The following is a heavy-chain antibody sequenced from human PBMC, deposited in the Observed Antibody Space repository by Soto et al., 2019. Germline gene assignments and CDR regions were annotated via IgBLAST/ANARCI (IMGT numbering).Heavy chain of an antibody. CDR2: IYYSGST. CDR3: ARAQGSGFLVS. J-gene: IGHJ4*02. D-gene: IGHD3-10*01. V-gene: IGHV4-30-4*01. CDR1: XGSXXXXXXX. Sequence: LTCTVXXGSXXXXXXXXXWIRQPPGKGLEWIGYIYYSGSTYYNPSLKSRVTISVDTSKNQFSLKLSSVTAADTAVYYCARAQGSGFLVSWGQGTLVTVSS.